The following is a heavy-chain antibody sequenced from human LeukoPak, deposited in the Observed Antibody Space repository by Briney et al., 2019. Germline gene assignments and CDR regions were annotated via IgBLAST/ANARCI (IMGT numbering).Heavy chain of an antibody. D-gene: IGHD3-16*01. CDR1: GFTFSSYG. Sequence: GGSLRLSCAASGFTFSSYGMHWVRQAPGKGLEWVAVISYDGSNKYYADSVKGRFTISRGNSKNTLYLQMNSLRAEDTAAYYCAKDQGGYFDYWGQGTLVTVSS. CDR3: AKDQGGYFDY. CDR2: ISYDGSNK. J-gene: IGHJ4*02. V-gene: IGHV3-30*18.